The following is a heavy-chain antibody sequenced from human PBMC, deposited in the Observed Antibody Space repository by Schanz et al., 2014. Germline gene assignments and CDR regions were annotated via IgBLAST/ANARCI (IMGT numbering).Heavy chain of an antibody. CDR2: FNPLSGAT. CDR3: ARRGPNCSNNACYHGWFDP. D-gene: IGHD4-4*01. Sequence: QVLLVQSGAEVKQPGASVKVSCKASGYTFTGYYIHWVRQAPGQGFEWMGWFNPLSGATDYAPTFQGRVSMTRDTSISTAYMEVTRLVSSDTAVYYCARRGPNCSNNACYHGWFDPWGQGTLVTVSS. V-gene: IGHV1-2*02. J-gene: IGHJ5*02. CDR1: GYTFTGYY.